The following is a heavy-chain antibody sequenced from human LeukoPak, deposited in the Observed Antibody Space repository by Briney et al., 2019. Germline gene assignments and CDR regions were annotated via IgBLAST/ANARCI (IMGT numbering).Heavy chain of an antibody. Sequence: SVKVSCKASGGTFSSYAISWVRQAPGQGLEWMGGIIPIFGTANYAQKFQGRVTITADESTSTAYMELSSLRSDDTAVYYCARVCPLRFRAFRNWFDPWGQGTLVTVSS. V-gene: IGHV1-69*13. J-gene: IGHJ5*02. CDR1: GGTFSSYA. D-gene: IGHD3-3*01. CDR2: IIPIFGTA. CDR3: ARVCPLRFRAFRNWFDP.